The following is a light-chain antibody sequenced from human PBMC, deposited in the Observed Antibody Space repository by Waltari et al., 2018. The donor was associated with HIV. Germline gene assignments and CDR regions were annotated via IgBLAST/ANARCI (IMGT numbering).Light chain of an antibody. CDR2: AAS. CDR1: QSISSY. V-gene: IGKV1-39*01. J-gene: IGKJ2*01. Sequence: DIQMTQSPSSLSASVGDRVTITCRASQSISSYLNWYQQKPGKAPKLLSYAASSLQSGVPSRFSGSGSGTDFTLTISSLQPEDFATYYCQQSYSTLYTFGQGTKVEI. CDR3: QQSYSTLYT.